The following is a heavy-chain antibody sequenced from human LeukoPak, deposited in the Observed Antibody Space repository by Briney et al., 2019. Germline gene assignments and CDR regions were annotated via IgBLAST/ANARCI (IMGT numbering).Heavy chain of an antibody. D-gene: IGHD3-10*01. Sequence: SETLSLTCTLSGGSISSFHWSWIRQPPGKGLEWIGHVDDSGSPNRNPSLKSRVTISVDTSKSQISLKLKSVTAADTAVYYCARDIAKASGSYAFDIWGQGTMVTVS. V-gene: IGHV4-59*01. CDR3: ARDIAKASGSYAFDI. CDR2: VDDSGSP. CDR1: GGSISSFH. J-gene: IGHJ3*02.